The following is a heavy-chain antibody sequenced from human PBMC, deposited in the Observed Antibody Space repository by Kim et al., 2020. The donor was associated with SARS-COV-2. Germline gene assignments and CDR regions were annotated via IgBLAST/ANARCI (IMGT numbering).Heavy chain of an antibody. D-gene: IGHD2-21*01. Sequence: SADSVKGRFTISRDKSKNTLYLHMNTLTAGDTAIYYCARVGSDSLYFLDYWGQGTLVTVSS. J-gene: IGHJ4*02. V-gene: IGHV3-23*01. CDR3: ARVGSDSLYFLDY.